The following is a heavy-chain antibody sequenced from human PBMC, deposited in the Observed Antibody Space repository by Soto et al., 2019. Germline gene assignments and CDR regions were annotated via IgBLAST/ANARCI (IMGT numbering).Heavy chain of an antibody. CDR2: INHSGST. CDR1: GGSFVGYY. CDR3: ARGRYCSSTSCYMYWFDP. V-gene: IGHV4-34*01. J-gene: IGHJ5*02. D-gene: IGHD2-2*02. Sequence: SETLSLTCAVYGGSFVGYYCSFIGHAPWKWREWIVEINHSGSTNYNPSLKSRVTISVDTSKNQFSLKLSSVTAADTAVYYCARGRYCSSTSCYMYWFDPWGQGTLVTVSS.